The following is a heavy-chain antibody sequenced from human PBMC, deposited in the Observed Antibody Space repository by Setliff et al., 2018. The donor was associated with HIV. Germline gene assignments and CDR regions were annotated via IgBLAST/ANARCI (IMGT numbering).Heavy chain of an antibody. Sequence: LTCTISGGSINYNMFYWGWIRQPPGKRLEWMGTISYTGLTFYNPSLESRVTLSVDASKNQFSLNLTSVTAADTAVYYCARAASYYDSSGYWAPPKYFDYWGQGTLVTVSS. D-gene: IGHD3-22*01. V-gene: IGHV4-39*01. J-gene: IGHJ4*02. CDR3: ARAASYYDSSGYWAPPKYFDY. CDR2: ISYTGLT. CDR1: GGSINYNMFY.